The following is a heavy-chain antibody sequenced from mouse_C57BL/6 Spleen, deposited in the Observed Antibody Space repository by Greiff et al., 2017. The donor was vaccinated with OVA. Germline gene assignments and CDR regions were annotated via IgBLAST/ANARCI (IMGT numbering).Heavy chain of an antibody. CDR3: ANPLLLRYAMDY. Sequence: VQLQQSGPALVKPGASVKLSCKASGSNFTSSDINWVQPRPGQGLAWLGWSSPRDGSTKYNEKFKGKATLTVDTSSSTAYMELHSLTSEDSAVYFCANPLLLRYAMDYWGQGTPVTVSS. D-gene: IGHD1-1*01. CDR2: SSPRDGST. CDR1: GSNFTSSD. J-gene: IGHJ4*01. V-gene: IGHV1-85*01.